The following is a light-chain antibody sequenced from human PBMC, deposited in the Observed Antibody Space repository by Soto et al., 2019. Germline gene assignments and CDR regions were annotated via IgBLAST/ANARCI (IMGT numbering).Light chain of an antibody. J-gene: IGLJ1*01. V-gene: IGLV2-14*01. CDR3: TSYTSSGTYV. CDR1: SSDIGGYNY. Sequence: QSVLTQPASVSGSPGQSITVSCTGTSSDIGGYNYVSWYQQHPDKAPKLMIYDVTNRPSGVSNRFSASKFGNTASLTISGLQAEDEADYYCTSYTSSGTYVFGTGTKVTVL. CDR2: DVT.